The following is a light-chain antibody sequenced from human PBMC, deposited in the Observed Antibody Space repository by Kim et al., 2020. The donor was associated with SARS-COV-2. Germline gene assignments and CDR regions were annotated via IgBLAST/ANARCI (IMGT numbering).Light chain of an antibody. CDR2: NAF. CDR3: QQYSSSLWT. J-gene: IGKJ1*01. Sequence: SPGERATRSCTASQSVTSTSLAWFQQRPGQAPRLLIFNAFTRATGIPDRFSGSGSGTDFTLTITRLEPEDFAVYYCQQYSSSLWTFGQGTKVDIK. CDR1: QSVTSTS. V-gene: IGKV3-20*01.